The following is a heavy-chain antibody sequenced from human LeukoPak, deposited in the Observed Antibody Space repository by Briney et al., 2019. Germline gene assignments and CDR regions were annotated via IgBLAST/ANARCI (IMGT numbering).Heavy chain of an antibody. CDR3: ARSDYYDSSGDFDY. V-gene: IGHV3-23*01. Sequence: GGSLRLSCAASGFTFSSYAMSWVRQAPGKGLEWVSAISGSGGSTYYADSVKGRFTISRDNSKNTLYLQMNSLRAEDTAVYYCARSDYYDSSGDFDYWGQGTRVTVSS. CDR1: GFTFSSYA. J-gene: IGHJ4*02. CDR2: ISGSGGST. D-gene: IGHD3-22*01.